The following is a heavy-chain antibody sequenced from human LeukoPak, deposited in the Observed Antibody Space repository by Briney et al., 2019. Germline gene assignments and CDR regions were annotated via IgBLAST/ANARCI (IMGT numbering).Heavy chain of an antibody. CDR2: ISSSSSTI. CDR1: GFTFSSYT. V-gene: IGHV3-48*02. CDR3: ASFLDY. Sequence: GGPLRYSCAASGFTFSSYTMNWVRQAPGKGLEWVSYISSSSSTIHYANSVKGRFTISRDNAKKSLYLQMNSLRDEDTAVYYCASFLDYCGQGTLVTVSS. J-gene: IGHJ4*02.